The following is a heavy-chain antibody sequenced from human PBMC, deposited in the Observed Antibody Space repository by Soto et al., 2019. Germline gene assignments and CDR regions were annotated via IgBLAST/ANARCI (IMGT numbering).Heavy chain of an antibody. CDR1: GGSISSSSYY. D-gene: IGHD6-13*01. CDR2: IYYSGST. J-gene: IGHJ6*02. V-gene: IGHV4-39*01. CDR3: ARHPRLALAAADPSYYYYGMDV. Sequence: PSETLSLTCTVSGGSISSSSYYWGWIRQPPGKGLEWIGSIYYSGSTYYNPSLKSRVTISVDTSKNQFSLKLSSVTAADTAVYYCARHPRLALAAADPSYYYYGMDVWGQGTTVT.